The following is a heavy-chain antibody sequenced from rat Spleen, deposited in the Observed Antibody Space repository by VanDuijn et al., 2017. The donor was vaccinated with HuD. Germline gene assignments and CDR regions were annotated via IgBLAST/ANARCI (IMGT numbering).Heavy chain of an antibody. CDR2: INYDGSST. V-gene: IGHV5-17*01. CDR3: ASRAPFAY. J-gene: IGHJ3*01. D-gene: IGHD4-1*01. Sequence: EVQLVESGGGLVQPGRSLKLSCAASGFTFDDYHMAWVRQAPTKGLEWVASINYDGSSTYYRDSVKGRFTLSRDNAKSSLYLQMDSLRSEDTATYYCASRAPFAYWGQGTLVTVSS. CDR1: GFTFDDYH.